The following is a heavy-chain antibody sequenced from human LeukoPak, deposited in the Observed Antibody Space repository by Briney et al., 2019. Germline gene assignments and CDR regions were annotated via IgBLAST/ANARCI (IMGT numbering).Heavy chain of an antibody. V-gene: IGHV4-59*08. CDR1: GGSISSYY. CDR3: ARGVTTVTSHFDY. D-gene: IGHD4-17*01. CDR2: IYYSGST. Sequence: SETLSLTCTVSGGSISSYYWSWIRQPPGNGLEWIGYIYYSGSTNYNPSLKSRVTISVDTSKNQFSLKLSSVTAADTAVYYCARGVTTVTSHFDYWGQGTLVTVSS. J-gene: IGHJ4*02.